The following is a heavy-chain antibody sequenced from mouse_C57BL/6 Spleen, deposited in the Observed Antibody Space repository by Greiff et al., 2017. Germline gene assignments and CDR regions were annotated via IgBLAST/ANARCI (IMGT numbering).Heavy chain of an antibody. V-gene: IGHV1-81*01. J-gene: IGHJ3*01. CDR2: IYPRSGNT. Sequence: VQLQQSGAELARPGASVKLSCKASGYTFTSYGISWVKQRTGQGLEWIGEIYPRSGNTYYNEKFKGKGTLTADKSSSTAYMELRSLTSEDSAVYFCERNGRGYVAYWGQGTLVTVSA. D-gene: IGHD1-1*01. CDR3: ERNGRGYVAY. CDR1: GYTFTSYG.